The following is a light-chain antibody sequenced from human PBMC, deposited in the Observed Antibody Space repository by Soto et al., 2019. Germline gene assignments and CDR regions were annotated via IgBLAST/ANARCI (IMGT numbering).Light chain of an antibody. V-gene: IGLV1-40*01. CDR1: SSNIGAGYD. CDR3: AAWDDSLNGSYV. CDR2: TNN. Sequence: QSVFTKPPSVSGAPGQRVTISCTWSSSNIGAGYDVHWYQQLPGAAPKLLISTNNNRPSGVPDRFSAPKSGTSASLAISGLQSEDEADYYCAAWDDSLNGSYVFGTGTKVTVL. J-gene: IGLJ1*01.